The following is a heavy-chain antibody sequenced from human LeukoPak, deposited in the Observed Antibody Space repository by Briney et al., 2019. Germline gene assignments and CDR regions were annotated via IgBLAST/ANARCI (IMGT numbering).Heavy chain of an antibody. CDR2: ISSSGSTM. D-gene: IGHD5-12*01. CDR3: ARDPGSGYEEHFDY. CDR1: GFIFSDYY. J-gene: IGHJ4*02. V-gene: IGHV3-11*01. Sequence: GGSLRLSCAASGFIFSDYYMSWIRQAPGKGLEWVSYISSSGSTMYYTDSVKGRFTISRDNTKDSLYLQMNSLRAEDTAVYYCARDPGSGYEEHFDYWGQGTLVTVSS.